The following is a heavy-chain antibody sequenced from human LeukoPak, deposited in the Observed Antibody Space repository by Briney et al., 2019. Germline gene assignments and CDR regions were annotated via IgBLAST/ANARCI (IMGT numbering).Heavy chain of an antibody. D-gene: IGHD4-23*01. CDR1: GFTFSSYW. Sequence: GGSLRLSCAASGFTFSSYWMSWVRQAPGKGLEWVANIKQDGSEKYYVDSVKGRFTISRDNAKNSLYLQMNSLRAEDTAVYYCARDLEFMATVVTSGDYWGQGTLVTVSS. V-gene: IGHV3-7*01. J-gene: IGHJ4*02. CDR2: IKQDGSEK. CDR3: ARDLEFMATVVTSGDY.